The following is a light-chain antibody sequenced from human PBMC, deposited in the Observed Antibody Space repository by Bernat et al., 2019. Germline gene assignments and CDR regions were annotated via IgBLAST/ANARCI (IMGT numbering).Light chain of an antibody. CDR2: GVT. CDR3: CSYAGRTTFWV. Sequence: QSALTQPASVSGSPGQSITISCSGTSRDIGNYNLVSWYQHHPGTAPTLLIYGVTRRPSGVSNRFSGSKSGHTASLTISGLEADDDADYYCCSYAGRTTFWVFGGGTKLTVL. J-gene: IGLJ3*02. CDR1: SRDIGNYNL. V-gene: IGLV2-23*02.